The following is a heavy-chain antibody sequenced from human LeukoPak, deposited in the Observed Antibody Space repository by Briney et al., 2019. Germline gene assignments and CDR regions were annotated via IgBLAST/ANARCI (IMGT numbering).Heavy chain of an antibody. Sequence: ASVKVSCKASGYTFTGYYMHWVRQAPGQGLEWMGWINPNSGGTNYAQKFQGRVTMTRDTSISTAYMELSRLGSDDTAVYYCARAAAGTYEDWFDPWGQGTLATVSS. CDR1: GYTFTGYY. V-gene: IGHV1-2*02. CDR3: ARAAAGTYEDWFDP. CDR2: INPNSGGT. D-gene: IGHD6-13*01. J-gene: IGHJ5*02.